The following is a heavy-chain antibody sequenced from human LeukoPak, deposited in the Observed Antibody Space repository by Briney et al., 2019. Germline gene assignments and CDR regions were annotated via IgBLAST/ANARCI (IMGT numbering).Heavy chain of an antibody. D-gene: IGHD2-2*01. Sequence: GGSLRLSCAASGFTFSSYWMSWVRQAPGKGLEWVANIKQDGSEKYYVDSVKGRFTISRDNAKNSLYLQMNSLRAEDTAVYYCAREVGYCSSTSCYFDYWGQGTLVTVSS. CDR3: AREVGYCSSTSCYFDY. J-gene: IGHJ4*02. V-gene: IGHV3-7*01. CDR2: IKQDGSEK. CDR1: GFTFSSYW.